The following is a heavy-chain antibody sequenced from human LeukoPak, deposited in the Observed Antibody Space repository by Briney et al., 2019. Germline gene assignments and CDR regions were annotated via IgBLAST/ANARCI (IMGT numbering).Heavy chain of an antibody. V-gene: IGHV1-24*01. CDR1: GYTLTELS. J-gene: IGHJ4*02. D-gene: IGHD4-17*01. Sequence: ASVKVSCTVSGYTLTELSMHWVRQAPGKGLEWMGGFDPEDGETIYAQKFQGRVTMTEDTSTDTAYMELSSLRSEDTAVYYCATASFGYGDYGSYYFDYWGQGTLVTVSS. CDR2: FDPEDGET. CDR3: ATASFGYGDYGSYYFDY.